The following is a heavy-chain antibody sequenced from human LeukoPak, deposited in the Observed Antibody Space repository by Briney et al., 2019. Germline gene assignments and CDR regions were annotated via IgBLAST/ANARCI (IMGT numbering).Heavy chain of an antibody. Sequence: GGSLRLSCAASGFIFSNYWMSWVRQAPGKGLEWVANIKQDGSEKYYVDSVKGGFTISRDNAKNSLYLQMNSLRVEDTAIYYCATVGAVTDGAFDVWGQGTMVTVSS. CDR2: IKQDGSEK. J-gene: IGHJ3*01. D-gene: IGHD4-17*01. CDR3: ATVGAVTDGAFDV. V-gene: IGHV3-7*01. CDR1: GFIFSNYW.